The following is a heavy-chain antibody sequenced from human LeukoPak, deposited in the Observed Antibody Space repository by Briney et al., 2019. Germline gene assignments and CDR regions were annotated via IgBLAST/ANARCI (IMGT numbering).Heavy chain of an antibody. V-gene: IGHV4-39*01. CDR3: ASATYYYDSSEPRYYYYGMDV. CDR1: GVSISSSSYY. D-gene: IGHD3-22*01. Sequence: SETLSLTCTVSGVSISSSSYYWGWIRQPPGKGLEWIGSIYYSGGTYYNPSLKSRVTISVDTSKNQFSLKLSSVTAADTAVYYCASATYYYDSSEPRYYYYGMDVWGQGTTVTVSS. J-gene: IGHJ6*02. CDR2: IYYSGGT.